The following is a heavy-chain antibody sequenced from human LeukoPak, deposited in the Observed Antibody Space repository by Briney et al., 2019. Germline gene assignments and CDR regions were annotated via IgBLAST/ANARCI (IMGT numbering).Heavy chain of an antibody. CDR2: ISSGGSPI. J-gene: IGHJ3*02. D-gene: IGHD3-16*01. V-gene: IGHV3-48*04. Sequence: GGSLRLSCAVSGFTITSWSMNWVRQAPGKGLEWLSYISSGGSPIYYADSVKGRFTISRDDAKNLVYLQMNSLRAEDTAVYYCASYGASDAFDIWGQGTMVTVSS. CDR3: ASYGASDAFDI. CDR1: GFTITSWS.